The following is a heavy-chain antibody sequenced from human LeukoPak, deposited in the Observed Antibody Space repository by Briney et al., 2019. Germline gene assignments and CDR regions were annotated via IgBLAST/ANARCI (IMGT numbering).Heavy chain of an antibody. CDR2: ISSSSSYI. V-gene: IGHV3-21*01. CDR3: ARGLGSIYSSSWSLFDY. CDR1: GFTFSSYS. J-gene: IGHJ4*02. D-gene: IGHD6-13*01. Sequence: GGSLRLSCAASGFTFSSYSMNWVRQAPGKGLEWVSCISSSSSYIYYADSVKGRFTTSRDDAKNSLYLQMDSLRAEDTAVYYCARGLGSIYSSSWSLFDYWGRGTLVTVSS.